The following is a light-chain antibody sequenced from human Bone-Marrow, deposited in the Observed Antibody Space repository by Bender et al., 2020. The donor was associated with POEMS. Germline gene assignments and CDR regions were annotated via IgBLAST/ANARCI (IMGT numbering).Light chain of an antibody. J-gene: IGLJ3*02. CDR1: SSNIGAHA. Sequence: QSVLTQPPSASGTPGQRVTISCSGGSSNIGAHAVNWYQHLPGTAPKLLIYSSHRRPSEVPDRFSGSRSGTSASLAISGLQSEDGADYYGAVWDDSLNGWVFGGGTNLTVL. CDR3: AVWDDSLNGWV. CDR2: SSH. V-gene: IGLV1-44*01.